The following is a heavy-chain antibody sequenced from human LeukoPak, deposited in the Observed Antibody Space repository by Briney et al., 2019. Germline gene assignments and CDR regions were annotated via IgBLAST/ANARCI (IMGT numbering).Heavy chain of an antibody. V-gene: IGHV4-4*09. J-gene: IGHJ4*02. Sequence: SETLSLTCTVSGGSFSSYYWSWIRQPPGKGLEWIGYIYTSGSTNYNPSLKSRVTILVDTSKSQFSLNLSSVTAADTAVYYCARQLLRYYFDYWGQGTLVTVSS. CDR2: IYTSGST. CDR3: ARQLLRYYFDY. CDR1: GGSFSSYY. D-gene: IGHD2-15*01.